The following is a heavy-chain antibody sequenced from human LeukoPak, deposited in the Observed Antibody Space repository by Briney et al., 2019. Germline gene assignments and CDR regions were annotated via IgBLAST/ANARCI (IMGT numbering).Heavy chain of an antibody. V-gene: IGHV4-38-2*01. D-gene: IGHD3-3*01. Sequence: SETLSLTCAVSGYSISSGYYWGWIRQPPGKGLEWIGSIYHSGSTYYNPSLKGRVTISVDTSKNQFSLKLSSVTAADTAVYYCASQKDYDFWSSYPRSYYFDYWGQGTLVTVSS. CDR2: IYHSGST. CDR1: GYSISSGYY. J-gene: IGHJ4*02. CDR3: ASQKDYDFWSSYPRSYYFDY.